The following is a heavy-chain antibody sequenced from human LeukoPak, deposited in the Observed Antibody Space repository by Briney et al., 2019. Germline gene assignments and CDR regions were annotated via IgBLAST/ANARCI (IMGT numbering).Heavy chain of an antibody. V-gene: IGHV3-23*01. CDR3: ARDRWYSSSSLRH. J-gene: IGHJ4*02. Sequence: QAGGSLRLSCAASGFTFNSYAMSWVRQAPWERLQWVSGISDSGGNTYYADSVRGRFTISRDNSKNTLYLQMNSLRAEDTAVYYCARDRWYSSSSLRHWGQGTLVTVSS. CDR2: ISDSGGNT. D-gene: IGHD6-6*01. CDR1: GFTFNSYA.